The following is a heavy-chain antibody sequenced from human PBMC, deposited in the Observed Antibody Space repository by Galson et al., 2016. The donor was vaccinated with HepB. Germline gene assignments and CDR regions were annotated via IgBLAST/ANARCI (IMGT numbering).Heavy chain of an antibody. Sequence: SLRLSCAASGFTFSTYAMHWVRQAPGKGLEWVAVISYDGSHKHYRDSVKGRFTISRDTSKNTLFLQLSSLRVEDTAVYYCAKDHTGSTVGWSDGMDVWGQGTRVTVSS. CDR2: ISYDGSHK. J-gene: IGHJ6*02. V-gene: IGHV3-30-3*01. D-gene: IGHD1-7*01. CDR3: AKDHTGSTVGWSDGMDV. CDR1: GFTFSTYA.